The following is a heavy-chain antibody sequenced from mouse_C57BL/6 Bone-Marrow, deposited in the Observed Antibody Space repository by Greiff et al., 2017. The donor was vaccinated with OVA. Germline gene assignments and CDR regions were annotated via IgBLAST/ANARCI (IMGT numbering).Heavy chain of an antibody. V-gene: IGHV1-4*01. D-gene: IGHD4-1*01. Sequence: LQESGAELARPGASVKMSCKASGYTFTSYTMHWVKQRPGQGLEWIGYINPSSGYTKYNQKFKDKATLTADKSSSTAYMQLISLTSEDSAVYYCAVTGTVAYWGQGTLVTVSA. CDR2: INPSSGYT. CDR3: AVTGTVAY. CDR1: GYTFTSYT. J-gene: IGHJ3*01.